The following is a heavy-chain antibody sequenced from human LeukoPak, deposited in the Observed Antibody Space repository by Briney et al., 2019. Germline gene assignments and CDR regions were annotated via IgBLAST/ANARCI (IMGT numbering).Heavy chain of an antibody. V-gene: IGHV4-39*01. Sequence: SETLSLTRTVSGGSISGSSYFWTWLRQPPGKGLEWIGSIYFGGSTYYNPSLQSRVTLSVDTSKNQFSLKLSSVTAADTAVYYCARHPGAGGFDPWGQGTLVTVSS. J-gene: IGHJ5*02. D-gene: IGHD3-10*01. CDR1: GGSISGSSYF. CDR2: IYFGGST. CDR3: ARHPGAGGFDP.